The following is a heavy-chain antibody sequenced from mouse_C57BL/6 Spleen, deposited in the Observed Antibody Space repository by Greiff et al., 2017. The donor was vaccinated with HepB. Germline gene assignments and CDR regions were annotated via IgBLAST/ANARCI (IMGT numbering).Heavy chain of an antibody. Sequence: VQLQQSGAELVRPGASVKLSCTASGFNIKDYYMHWVKQRPEQGLEWIGRIDPEDGDTEYAPKFQGKATMTADTYSNTAYLQLSSLTSEDTAVYYCTTGYSHYYFDYWGQGTTLTVSS. D-gene: IGHD2-12*01. CDR2: IDPEDGDT. CDR1: GFNIKDYY. J-gene: IGHJ2*01. V-gene: IGHV14-1*01. CDR3: TTGYSHYYFDY.